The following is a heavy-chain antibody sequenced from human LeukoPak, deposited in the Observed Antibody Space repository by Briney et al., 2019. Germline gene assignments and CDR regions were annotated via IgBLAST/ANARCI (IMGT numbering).Heavy chain of an antibody. CDR1: GGSISSYY. J-gene: IGHJ2*01. V-gene: IGHV4-59*01. D-gene: IGHD2-2*01. Sequence: PSETLSLTCTVSGGSISSYYWSWIRQPPGKGLEWSGYIYYSGSTNYNPSLKSRVTISVDTSKNQFSLKLSSVTAADTAVYYCARSGYCSSTSCYEYWYFDLWGRGTLVTVSS. CDR2: IYYSGST. CDR3: ARSGYCSSTSCYEYWYFDL.